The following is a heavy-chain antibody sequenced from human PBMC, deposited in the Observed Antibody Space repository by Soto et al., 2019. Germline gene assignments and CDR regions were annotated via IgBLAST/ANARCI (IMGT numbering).Heavy chain of an antibody. J-gene: IGHJ6*02. V-gene: IGHV5-10-1*01. CDR1: GYSFTSYW. D-gene: IGHD2-2*01. CDR3: ARHPIVVVPAATQHYYYYYGMDV. Sequence: PGESLKISCKGSGYSFTSYWISWVRQMPGKGLEWMGRIDPSDSYTNYSPSFQGHVTISADKSISTAYLQWSSLKASDTAMYYCARHPIVVVPAATQHYYYYYGMDVWGQGTTVTVSS. CDR2: IDPSDSYT.